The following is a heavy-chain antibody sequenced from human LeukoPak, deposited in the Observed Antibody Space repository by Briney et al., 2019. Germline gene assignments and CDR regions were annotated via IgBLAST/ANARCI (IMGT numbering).Heavy chain of an antibody. CDR3: ARDPAYYDSSGYYYGGAFDI. J-gene: IGHJ3*02. CDR2: IWYDGSNK. Sequence: GGSLRLSSAASGFTFSSYGMHWVRQAPGKGLEWVAVIWYDGSNKYYADSVKGRFTISRDNSKNTLYLQMNSLRAEDTAVYYCARDPAYYDSSGYYYGGAFDIWGQGTMVTVSS. V-gene: IGHV3-33*01. D-gene: IGHD3-22*01. CDR1: GFTFSSYG.